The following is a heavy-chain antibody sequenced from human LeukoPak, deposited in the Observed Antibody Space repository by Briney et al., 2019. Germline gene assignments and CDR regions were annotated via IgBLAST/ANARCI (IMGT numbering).Heavy chain of an antibody. J-gene: IGHJ3*02. Sequence: SETLSLTCTVSGGSISSYYWSWVRQPPGKGLEWIGCIYYSGSTNYNPSLKSRVTISVDTSKNQFSLKLSSVTAADTAVYYCARLGRGQLTNAFDIWGQGTMVTVSS. V-gene: IGHV4-59*01. CDR2: IYYSGST. CDR3: ARLGRGQLTNAFDI. D-gene: IGHD6-13*01. CDR1: GGSISSYY.